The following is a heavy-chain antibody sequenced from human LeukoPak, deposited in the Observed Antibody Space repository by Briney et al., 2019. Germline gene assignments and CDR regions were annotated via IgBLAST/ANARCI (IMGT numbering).Heavy chain of an antibody. V-gene: IGHV1-24*01. CDR3: ARSGATTIPFDY. J-gene: IGHJ4*02. CDR2: FDPEDGKT. Sequence: SVKVSCKVSGYTFTELAIHWVRQAPGKGLEWMGGFDPEDGKTIYAQKLQGRVTMTTDTSTSTAYMELRSLRSDDTAVYYCARSGATTIPFDYWGQGTLVTVSS. D-gene: IGHD1-26*01. CDR1: GYTFTELA.